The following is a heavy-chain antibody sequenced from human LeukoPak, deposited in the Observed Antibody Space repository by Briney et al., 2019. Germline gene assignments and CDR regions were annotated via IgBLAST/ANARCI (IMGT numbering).Heavy chain of an antibody. D-gene: IGHD4-23*01. CDR2: VFRSGTT. CDR1: RYSINTGYY. Sequence: PSETLSLTCTVSRYSINTGYYWAWIRQPPGKGLEWIGSVFRSGTTYYNPSVKSRVTISVDTSKNQFSLKLSSVIAADTAVYYCARCRSLRWGLDYWGQGTLVTVSS. J-gene: IGHJ4*02. CDR3: ARCRSLRWGLDY. V-gene: IGHV4-38-2*02.